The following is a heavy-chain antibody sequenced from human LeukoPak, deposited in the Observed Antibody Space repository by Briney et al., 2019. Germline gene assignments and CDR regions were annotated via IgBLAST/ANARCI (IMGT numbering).Heavy chain of an antibody. D-gene: IGHD3-9*01. CDR2: HNQNP. CDR3: VTYFVNGGGRGH. J-gene: IGHJ4*02. CDR1: GAFVSSGDYH. Sequence: SETLSPTCTVSGAFVSSGDYHWSWVRQAPGKGLEWIGHNQNPSYNPSLKSRVVISIHTSRNQFSLTLNTVTAADTATYFCVTYFVNGGGRGHWGPGALVTVSS. V-gene: IGHV4-61*08.